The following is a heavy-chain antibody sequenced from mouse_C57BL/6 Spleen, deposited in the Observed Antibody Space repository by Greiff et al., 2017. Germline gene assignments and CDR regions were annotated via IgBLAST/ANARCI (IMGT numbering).Heavy chain of an antibody. CDR2: IYPGDGDT. D-gene: IGHD1-1*02. Sequence: QVHVKQSGAELVKPGASVKISCKASGYAFSSYWMNWVKQRPGKGLEWIGQIYPGDGDTNYNGKFKGKATLTADKSSSTAYMQLSSLTSEDSAVYFCARYEGPYGNFDYWGQGTTLTVSS. V-gene: IGHV1-80*01. J-gene: IGHJ2*01. CDR1: GYAFSSYW. CDR3: ARYEGPYGNFDY.